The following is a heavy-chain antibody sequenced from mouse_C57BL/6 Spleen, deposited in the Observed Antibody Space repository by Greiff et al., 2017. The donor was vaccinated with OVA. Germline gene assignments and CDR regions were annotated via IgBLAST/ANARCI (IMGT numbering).Heavy chain of an antibody. D-gene: IGHD2-3*01. CDR2: IDPSDSYT. V-gene: IGHV1-69*01. J-gene: IGHJ2*01. Sequence: VQLQQPGAELVMPGASVKLSCKASGYTFTSYWMHWMKQRPGQGLEWIGEIDPSDSYTNYNQKFKGKSTLTVDKSSSTAYMQLSSLTSEDSAVYYCARRDGYYVDYWGQGTTLTVSS. CDR1: GYTFTSYW. CDR3: ARRDGYYVDY.